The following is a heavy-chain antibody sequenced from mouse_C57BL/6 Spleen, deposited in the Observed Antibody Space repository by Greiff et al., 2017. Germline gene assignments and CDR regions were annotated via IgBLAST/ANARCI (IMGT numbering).Heavy chain of an antibody. CDR2: IRLKSDNYAT. CDR1: GFTFSNYW. J-gene: IGHJ1*03. CDR3: TGISSYGEGYFDV. D-gene: IGHD1-1*01. Sequence: DVMLVESGGGLVQPGGSMKLSCVASGFTFSNYWMNWVRQSPEKGLEWVAQIRLKSDNYATHYAESVKGRFTISRDDSKSSVYLQMNNLRAEDTGIYYGTGISSYGEGYFDVWGTGTTVTVSS. V-gene: IGHV6-3*01.